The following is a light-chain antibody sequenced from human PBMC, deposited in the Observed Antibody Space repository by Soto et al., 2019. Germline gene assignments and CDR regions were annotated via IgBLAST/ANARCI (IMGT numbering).Light chain of an antibody. CDR2: AVS. CDR1: QSVSSN. Sequence: EIMMTPSPGTLSASPGERATLSCRASQSVSSNLAWYQQKPGQAPRLLIYAVSTRATGIPARFSGSGSGTEFTLTISSLQSEDFAVYYCQQYNKWPLTFGQGTKVAIK. V-gene: IGKV3-15*01. CDR3: QQYNKWPLT. J-gene: IGKJ1*01.